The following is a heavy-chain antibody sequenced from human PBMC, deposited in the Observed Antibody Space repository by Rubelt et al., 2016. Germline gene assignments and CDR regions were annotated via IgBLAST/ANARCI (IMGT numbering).Heavy chain of an antibody. J-gene: IGHJ4*02. V-gene: IGHV3-23*01. CDR2: ISGGGDST. Sequence: EVQLLESGGGLVQPGGSLRLSCAASGFTFSSYAMTWVRQAPGKGLEWVSVISGGGDSTYYADSVKGRFTISRDSSKNTLYLQMNGLRAEDTAVYYCTLAGGGFWGQGTLVTVSS. CDR3: TLAGGGF. CDR1: GFTFSSYA. D-gene: IGHD1-26*01.